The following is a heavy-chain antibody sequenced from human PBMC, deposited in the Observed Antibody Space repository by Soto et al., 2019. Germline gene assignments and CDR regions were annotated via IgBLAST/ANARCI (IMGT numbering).Heavy chain of an antibody. CDR2: IYYSGST. J-gene: IGHJ5*02. CDR3: ARHRYSSSWYAQKPYRPENWFDP. D-gene: IGHD6-13*01. V-gene: IGHV4-39*01. CDR1: GGSISSSSYY. Sequence: QLQLQESGPGLVKPSETLSLTCTVSGGSISSSSYYWGWIRQPPGKGLEWIGSIYYSGSTYYNPSLKSRVTISVDTSKNQFSLKLSSVTAADTAVYYCARHRYSSSWYAQKPYRPENWFDPWGQGTLVTVSS.